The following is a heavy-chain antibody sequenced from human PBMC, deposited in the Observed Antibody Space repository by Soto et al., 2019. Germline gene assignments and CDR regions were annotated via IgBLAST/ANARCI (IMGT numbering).Heavy chain of an antibody. CDR2: IYHSGST. V-gene: IGHV4-30-2*01. D-gene: IGHD3-10*01. CDR1: GGSISSGGYS. CDR3: ALRRRARCPVY. Sequence: SETLSLTCAVSGGSISSGGYSWSWLRQPPGKGLEWIGYIYHSGSTYYNPSLKSRVTISVDRSKNQFSLKLSSVTAADTAVYYGALRRRARCPVYWGQGTLGTVAS. J-gene: IGHJ4*02.